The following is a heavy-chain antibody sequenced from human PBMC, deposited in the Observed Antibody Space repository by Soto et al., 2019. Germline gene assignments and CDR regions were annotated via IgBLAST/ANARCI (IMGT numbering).Heavy chain of an antibody. CDR3: VRQTYSSGSNDY. J-gene: IGHJ4*02. CDR2: IYYSGST. D-gene: IGHD6-19*01. Sequence: SETLSLTYTVAGGTIRSYYWSWIRQPPGKGLEWIGYIYYSGSTNYNPSLKSRVTMSVDTSKNQFSLKLSSVTAADTAVYYCVRQTYSSGSNDYWGQGTLVTVSS. V-gene: IGHV4-59*08. CDR1: GGTIRSYY.